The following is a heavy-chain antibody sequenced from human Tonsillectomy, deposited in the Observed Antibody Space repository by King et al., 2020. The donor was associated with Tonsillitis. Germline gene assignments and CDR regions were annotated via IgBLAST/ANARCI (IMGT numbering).Heavy chain of an antibody. CDR2: IYWNDDK. J-gene: IGHJ3*02. V-gene: IGHV2-5*01. CDR1: GFSLSTSGVG. Sequence: VTLKESGPTLVKPTQTLTLTCTFSGFSLSTSGVGVGWIRQPPGKALEWLALIYWNDDKRYSPSLKSRLTITKDTSKNQVVLTITNMDPVDTATYYCAHSAYDYVWGSYLPSAFDIWGQGTMVTVSS. D-gene: IGHD3-16*02. CDR3: AHSAYDYVWGSYLPSAFDI.